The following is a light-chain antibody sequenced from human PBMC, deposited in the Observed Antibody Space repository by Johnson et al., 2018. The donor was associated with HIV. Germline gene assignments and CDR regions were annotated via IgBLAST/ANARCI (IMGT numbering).Light chain of an antibody. CDR2: DNN. J-gene: IGLJ1*01. CDR3: GTWDSRLTAGHV. CDR1: SSNIGNNY. V-gene: IGLV1-51*01. Sequence: QSVLTQPPSVSAAPGQKVTISCSGSSSNIGNNYVSWYQQLPGTAPKLLIYDNNKRPSGIPDRFSGSKSGTSATLGITGLQTGDEADDYCGTWDSRLTAGHVCGMGTKATLL.